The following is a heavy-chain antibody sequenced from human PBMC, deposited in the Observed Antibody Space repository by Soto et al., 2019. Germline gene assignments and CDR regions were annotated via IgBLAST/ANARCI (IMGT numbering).Heavy chain of an antibody. V-gene: IGHV1-8*01. Sequence: QVQLVQSGAEVKKPGASVKVSCKASGYTFTSYDINWVRQATGQGLEWMGWMNPNSGNTGYAQKFQGRVTMTTDTSTSTAYMELRSLRSDDTAVYYCSLTHYDSSLGVFDYWGQGTLVTVSS. CDR1: GYTFTSYD. J-gene: IGHJ4*02. CDR3: SLTHYDSSLGVFDY. CDR2: MNPNSGNT. D-gene: IGHD3-22*01.